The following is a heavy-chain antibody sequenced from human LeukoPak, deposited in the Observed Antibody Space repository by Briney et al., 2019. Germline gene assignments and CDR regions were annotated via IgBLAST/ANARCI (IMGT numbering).Heavy chain of an antibody. J-gene: IGHJ6*02. Sequence: SETLSLTCTVSGGSISSYYWSWIRQPPGKGLEWIGHIYNSGSTIYNPSLKSRVTISIDTSKNQFSLKLTSVTAADTAVFYCAREAQVAGTDYYYYYGMDVWGQGTTVTVSS. CDR3: AREAQVAGTDYYYYYGMDV. V-gene: IGHV4-59*01. D-gene: IGHD6-19*01. CDR1: GGSISSYY. CDR2: IYNSGST.